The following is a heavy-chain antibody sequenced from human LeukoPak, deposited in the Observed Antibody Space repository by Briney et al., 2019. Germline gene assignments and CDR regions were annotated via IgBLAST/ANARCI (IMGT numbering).Heavy chain of an antibody. CDR3: ARELRYFDTTYHYYYGMDV. J-gene: IGHJ6*02. D-gene: IGHD3-9*01. CDR2: IIPLFGTA. V-gene: IGHV1-69*13. Sequence: SVNVSCKASGGTFSNYAISWVRQAPGQGLEWMGGIIPLFGTANYVQKFQGRVTLTADESTSTAYMELSSLRSDDTAVYYCARELRYFDTTYHYYYGMDVWGQGTTVTVSS. CDR1: GGTFSNYA.